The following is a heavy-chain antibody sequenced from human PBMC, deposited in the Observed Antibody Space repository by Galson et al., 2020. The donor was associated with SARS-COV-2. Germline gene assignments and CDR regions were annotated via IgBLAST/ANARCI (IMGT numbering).Heavy chain of an antibody. CDR3: ARRGTTAATGVDY. Sequence: HGESLKISCKGSGYSFTTYRISWVRQMPGKGLEWMGRIDPSDSYTNYSPSFQGHVTISADKSISTAFLQWSSLKASDSAMYYCARRGTTAATGVDYWGQGTLVTVSS. CDR1: GYSFTTYR. J-gene: IGHJ4*02. CDR2: IDPSDSYT. V-gene: IGHV5-10-1*01. D-gene: IGHD6-13*01.